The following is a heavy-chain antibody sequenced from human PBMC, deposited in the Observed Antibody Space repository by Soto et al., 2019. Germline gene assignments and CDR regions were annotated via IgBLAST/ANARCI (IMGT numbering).Heavy chain of an antibody. CDR3: ARDWVQLARSNWFDP. Sequence: QVQLVQSGAEVKKPGSSVKVSCKASGGTFSSYTISWVRQAPGQGLEWMGRIIPILGIANYAQKFQGRVTITADKSTSTAYMELSSLRSEDTAVYYCARDWVQLARSNWFDPWGQGTLVTVSS. V-gene: IGHV1-69*08. D-gene: IGHD1-1*01. CDR2: IIPILGIA. J-gene: IGHJ5*02. CDR1: GGTFSSYT.